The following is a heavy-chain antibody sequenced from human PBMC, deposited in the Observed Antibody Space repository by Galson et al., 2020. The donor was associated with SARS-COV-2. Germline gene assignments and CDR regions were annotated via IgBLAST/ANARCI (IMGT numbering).Heavy chain of an antibody. V-gene: IGHV4-31*02. CDR1: GSISNEGYY. J-gene: IGHJ3*02. Sequence: GSISNEGYYWGWIRQHPGKGLEWIAYIYFTGSAYYNPSLKSRVTISVDTSKNQFSLRLTSVTAADTAVYFCARDNRVVAAKRGAFDIWGRGTVVTVSS. CDR2: IYFTGSA. CDR3: ARDNRVVAAKRGAFDI. D-gene: IGHD2-2*01.